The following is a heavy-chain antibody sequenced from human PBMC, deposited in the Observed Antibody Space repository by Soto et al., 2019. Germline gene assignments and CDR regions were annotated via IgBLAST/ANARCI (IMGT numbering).Heavy chain of an antibody. D-gene: IGHD3-10*01. CDR2: IIPIFATA. CDR3: ARETGQVRGRYFDS. J-gene: IGHJ4*02. CDR1: GDTFSSYT. Sequence: QVQLVQSGAEVKKPASSVKVSCKASGDTFSSYTISWVRQAPGQGLEWMGGIIPIFATANYAQQFQGRITISADLSTTTAHMELSSLRSDDTAVYYCARETGQVRGRYFDSWGQGTLVTVSS. V-gene: IGHV1-69*12.